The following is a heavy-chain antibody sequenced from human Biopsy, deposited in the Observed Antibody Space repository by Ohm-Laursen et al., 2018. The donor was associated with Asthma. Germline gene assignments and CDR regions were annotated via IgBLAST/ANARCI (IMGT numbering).Heavy chain of an antibody. D-gene: IGHD4-17*01. CDR2: HDHEEGGT. CDR3: ASDFPKDYVRYNFQF. Sequence: GASVKVSYKISGYSLTDLSMHWVRQAPGQGLEWMGGHDHEEGGTVNARRFQSRVTMTEDTSTDTAYMELSSLSSDDTAVYYCASDFPKDYVRYNFQFWGQGTLVTVSS. V-gene: IGHV1-24*01. J-gene: IGHJ4*02. CDR1: GYSLTDLS.